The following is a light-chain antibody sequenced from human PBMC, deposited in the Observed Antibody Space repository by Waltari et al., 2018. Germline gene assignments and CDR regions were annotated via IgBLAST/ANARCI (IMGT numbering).Light chain of an antibody. CDR2: RNN. J-gene: IGLJ2*01. CDR1: SPNLGSNY. CDR3: AAWDDSLSGLV. V-gene: IGLV1-47*01. Sequence: QSVLTQPPSASGTPGQRVTISCSGSSPNLGSNYVSWYQQLPGTAPKLLIYRNNQRPSGVPDRFSGSKSGTSASLAISGLRSEDEADYYCAAWDDSLSGLVFGGGTKLTVL.